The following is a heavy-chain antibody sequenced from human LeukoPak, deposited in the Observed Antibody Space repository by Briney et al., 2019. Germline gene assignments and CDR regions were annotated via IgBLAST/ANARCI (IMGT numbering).Heavy chain of an antibody. CDR1: GGTFSSYA. J-gene: IGHJ4*02. V-gene: IGHV1-8*02. D-gene: IGHD4-17*01. Sequence: ASVKVSCKASGGTFSSYAISWVRQATGQGLEWMGWMNPNSGNTGYAQKFQGRVTMTRNASISTAYMELSSLRSEDTAVYYCARGRVRTTVTTPLGYWGQGTLVTVSS. CDR2: MNPNSGNT. CDR3: ARGRVRTTVTTPLGY.